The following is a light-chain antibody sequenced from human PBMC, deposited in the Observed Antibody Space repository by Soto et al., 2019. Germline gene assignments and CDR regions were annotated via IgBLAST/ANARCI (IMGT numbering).Light chain of an antibody. CDR1: QSVSSNY. CDR2: DAS. J-gene: IGKJ1*01. Sequence: EIVLTQSPGTLSLSPGERATLSCGASQSVSSNYLAWFQQKPGLAPRLLIYDASTRATGIPDRFSGSGSGTDFTLTISRLEPEDFVVFYCYQYGSTPPTFGQGTKVDIK. CDR3: YQYGSTPPT. V-gene: IGKV3D-20*01.